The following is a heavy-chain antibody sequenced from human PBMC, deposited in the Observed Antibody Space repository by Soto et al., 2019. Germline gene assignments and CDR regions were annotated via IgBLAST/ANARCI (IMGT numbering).Heavy chain of an antibody. CDR3: ARAGYCGPGCYYYFDY. V-gene: IGHV3-7*01. CDR1: GCTLGSSW. J-gene: IGHJ4*02. D-gene: IGHD2-21*02. Sequence: GGSLRLSCAVAGCTLGSSWMNWVRLITGTGLERVACIKPDCSSTYNVDSVKGRFTSSRDNAKSSLYLQMNSLRVEDTSVYYCARAGYCGPGCYYYFDYWGQGTLVTVSS. CDR2: IKPDCSST.